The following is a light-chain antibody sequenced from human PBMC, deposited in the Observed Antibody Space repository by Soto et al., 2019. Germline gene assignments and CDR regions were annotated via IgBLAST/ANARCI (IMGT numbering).Light chain of an antibody. J-gene: IGKJ4*01. Sequence: ELVLTQSPATLSLSPAEIATLSCRASQSVSSYLAWYQQKPDQAPRLLIYDASNRATGIPARFSGSGSGTDFTLTISSLEPEDFAVYYCQQRSNWRITFGGGTKVEIK. V-gene: IGKV3-11*01. CDR3: QQRSNWRIT. CDR2: DAS. CDR1: QSVSSY.